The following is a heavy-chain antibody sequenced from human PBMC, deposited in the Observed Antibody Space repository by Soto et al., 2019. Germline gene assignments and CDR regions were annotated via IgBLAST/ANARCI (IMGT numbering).Heavy chain of an antibody. V-gene: IGHV3-23*01. Sequence: GGSLRLSCAASGFTFSSYAMSWVHQAPGKGLEWVSAISGSGGSTYYADSVKGRFTISRDNSKNTLYLQMNSLRAEDTAVYYCAKEAGYCSGGSCYLLDYYYYMDVWGKGTTVTVSS. CDR2: ISGSGGST. J-gene: IGHJ6*03. D-gene: IGHD2-15*01. CDR3: AKEAGYCSGGSCYLLDYYYYMDV. CDR1: GFTFSSYA.